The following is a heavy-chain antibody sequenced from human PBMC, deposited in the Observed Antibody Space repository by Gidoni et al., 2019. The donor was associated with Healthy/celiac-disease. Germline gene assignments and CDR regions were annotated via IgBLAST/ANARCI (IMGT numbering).Heavy chain of an antibody. V-gene: IGHV4-59*03. CDR2: VYYTGTT. CDR3: ATTDLGGGTIRHFDY. J-gene: IGHJ4*02. CDR1: GVSISSYY. D-gene: IGHD1-1*01. Sequence: QVRLPESGPGLVEPSETVSLTCTVSGVSISSYYWTWIRQPPGKGLAWIGSVYYTGTTNYNPSLKSRVTISVDTSKNQFTLKLTSVTAADTAVYYCATTDLGGGTIRHFDYWGQGTLVTVSS.